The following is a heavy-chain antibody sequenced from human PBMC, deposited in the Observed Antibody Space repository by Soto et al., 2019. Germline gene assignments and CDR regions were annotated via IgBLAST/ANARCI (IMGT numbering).Heavy chain of an antibody. CDR1: GYTFTSYY. V-gene: IGHV1-46*01. J-gene: IGHJ6*02. D-gene: IGHD6-25*01. CDR2: INPSGGST. CDR3: ARDSSAAYYYYGMDV. Sequence: GASVKVSYKASGYTFTSYYMHWVRQAPGQGLEWMGIINPSGGSTSYAQKFQGRVTMTRDTSTSTVYMELSSLRSEDTAVYYCARDSSAAYYYYGMDVWGQGTTVTVSS.